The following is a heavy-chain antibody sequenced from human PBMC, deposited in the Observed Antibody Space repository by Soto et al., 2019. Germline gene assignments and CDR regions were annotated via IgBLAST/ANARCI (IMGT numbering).Heavy chain of an antibody. CDR1: GYTFTSYH. J-gene: IGHJ4*02. CDR2: ISAYNGNT. Sequence: ASVKVSCKASGYTFTSYHINWVRQAPGQGLEWMGWISAYNGNTNYAQKLQGRVTMTTDTSTSTAYMEQRSLRYDDTAENNCARDAPPADYWGQGTLVTVSS. V-gene: IGHV1-18*01. CDR3: ARDAPPADY.